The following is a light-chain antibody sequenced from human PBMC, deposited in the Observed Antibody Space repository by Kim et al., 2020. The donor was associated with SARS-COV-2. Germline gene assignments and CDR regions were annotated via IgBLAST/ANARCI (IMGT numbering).Light chain of an antibody. V-gene: IGLV3-1*01. J-gene: IGLJ1*01. CDR1: KLGDKY. Sequence: SYELTQPPSVSVSPGQTASITCSGDKLGDKYACXYQQKPGQSPVLVIYQDSKRPSGIPGRFSGSNSGNTATLTISGTPAMDEADYYCQAWDSSTAVFGTG. CDR2: QDS. CDR3: QAWDSSTAV.